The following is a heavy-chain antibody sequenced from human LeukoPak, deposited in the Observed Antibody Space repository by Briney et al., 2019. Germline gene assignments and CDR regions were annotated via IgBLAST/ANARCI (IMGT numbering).Heavy chain of an antibody. CDR3: TKGPQVGSGYHPDY. D-gene: IGHD3-22*01. J-gene: IGHJ4*02. Sequence: GGSLRLSCAASGFTFSSYGMHWVRQAPGKGLEWVAFIRYDGSNKYYAGSVKGRFTISRDNSKNTMYLQMNSLRDDDTALYYCTKGPQVGSGYHPDYWGQGTLVTVSS. CDR1: GFTFSSYG. CDR2: IRYDGSNK. V-gene: IGHV3-30*02.